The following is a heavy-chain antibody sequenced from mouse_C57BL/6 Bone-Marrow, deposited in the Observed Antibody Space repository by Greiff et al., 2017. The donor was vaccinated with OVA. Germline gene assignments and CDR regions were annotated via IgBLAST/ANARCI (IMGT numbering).Heavy chain of an antibody. J-gene: IGHJ2*01. Sequence: DVQLVESGGGLVQPGESLKLSCESNEYEFPSHDMSWVRKTPEKRLELVAAINRDGGSTYYPDTMERQFIFTRDNTKKTLYLQMSSLTSEDTALYYGARRAHYYGSDYFGCWGKGTTLTVSS. V-gene: IGHV5-2*01. CDR2: INRDGGST. CDR3: ARRAHYYGSDYFGC. CDR1: EYEFPSHD. D-gene: IGHD1-1*01.